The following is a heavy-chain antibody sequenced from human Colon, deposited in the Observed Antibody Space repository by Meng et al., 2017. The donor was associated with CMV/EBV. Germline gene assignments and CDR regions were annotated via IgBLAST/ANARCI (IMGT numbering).Heavy chain of an antibody. J-gene: IGHJ4*02. V-gene: IGHV3-9*01. D-gene: IGHD5-18*01. CDR3: AKDKGYSYGSALDS. CDR2: INGNSRTI. CDR1: GFTFDDYD. Sequence: SLKISCAASGFTFDDYDMHWVRQVPGKGLEWVSSINGNSRTIRYADSVKGRFTVSRDNAKNSLYLQMDSLRAEDTALYYCAKDKGYSYGSALDSWGQGTLVTVSS.